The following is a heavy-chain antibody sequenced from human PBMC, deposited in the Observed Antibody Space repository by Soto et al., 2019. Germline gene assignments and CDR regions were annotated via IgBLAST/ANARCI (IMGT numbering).Heavy chain of an antibody. Sequence: GGSLRLSCEASGFTFSRVSMNWVCQVPGKGLEWVASISSGSSDTWYADSVKGRFIISRDNAQNSLFLQMNTLRPEDTAMYYCARVAYWGPGTQVTVSS. CDR3: ARVAY. CDR1: GFTFSRVS. CDR2: ISSGSSDT. J-gene: IGHJ4*02. V-gene: IGHV3-21*01.